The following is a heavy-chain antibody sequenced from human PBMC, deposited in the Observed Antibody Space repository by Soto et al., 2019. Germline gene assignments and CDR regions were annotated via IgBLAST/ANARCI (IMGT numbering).Heavy chain of an antibody. CDR3: ARVWLAYCSSTSCFRGKRGSYYYYGMDV. CDR2: INHSGSN. CDR1: GGSFSGYY. J-gene: IGHJ6*02. D-gene: IGHD2-2*01. Sequence: QVQLQQWGAGLLKPSETLSLTCAVYGGSFSGYYWSWIRQPPGTGLEWIGEINHSGSNNYNPSLKSRVTIAVDTSKNQFSLKLSSVTAADTAVYYCARVWLAYCSSTSCFRGKRGSYYYYGMDVWGQGTTVTVSS. V-gene: IGHV4-34*01.